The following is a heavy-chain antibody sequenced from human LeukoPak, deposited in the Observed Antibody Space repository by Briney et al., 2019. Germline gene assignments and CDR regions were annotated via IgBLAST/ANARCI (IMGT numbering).Heavy chain of an antibody. CDR2: ISYDGSNK. V-gene: IGHV3-30*18. D-gene: IGHD5-12*01. Sequence: GRSLRLSCAASGFTFSSYGMHWVRQAPGKGLEWVAVISYDGSNKYYADFVKGRFTISRDNSKNTLYLQMNSLRAEDTAVYYCAKRAADIVATIEWYYLDYWGQGTLVTVSS. CDR3: AKRAADIVATIEWYYLDY. CDR1: GFTFSSYG. J-gene: IGHJ4*02.